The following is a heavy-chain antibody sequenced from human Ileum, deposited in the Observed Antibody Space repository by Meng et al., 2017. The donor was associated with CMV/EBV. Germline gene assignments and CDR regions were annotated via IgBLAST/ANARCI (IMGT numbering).Heavy chain of an antibody. CDR3: TYGWPLKY. Sequence: VQLHPSGPRLVNTSPTLQLTCDGDSVSISTESWNWIRQSPSRGLEWLGRTWYGSKWYYEYAVSVKSRITIIPDTSQNQISLQLNSVTPDDTAVYYCTYGWPLKYWGQGSLVTVSS. V-gene: IGHV6-1*01. CDR2: TWYGSKWYY. J-gene: IGHJ4*02. D-gene: IGHD3-10*01. CDR1: DSVSISTES.